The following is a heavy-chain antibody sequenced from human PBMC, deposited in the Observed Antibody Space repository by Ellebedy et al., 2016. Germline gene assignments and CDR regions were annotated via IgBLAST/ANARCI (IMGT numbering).Heavy chain of an antibody. V-gene: IGHV1-18*01. Sequence: ASVKVSCXASGYTFTSYGISWVRQAPGQGLEWMGWISAYNGNTNYAQKLQGRVTMTTDTSTSTAYMELRSLRSDDTAVYYCARDPYSSGWYGGYYYYGMDVWGQGTTVTVSS. D-gene: IGHD6-19*01. CDR3: ARDPYSSGWYGGYYYYGMDV. J-gene: IGHJ6*02. CDR1: GYTFTSYG. CDR2: ISAYNGNT.